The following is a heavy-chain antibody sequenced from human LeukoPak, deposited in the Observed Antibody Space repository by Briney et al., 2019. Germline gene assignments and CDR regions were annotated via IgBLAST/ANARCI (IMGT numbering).Heavy chain of an antibody. V-gene: IGHV4-4*07. Sequence: SETLSLTCTVSGGSISSYYWSWIRQPAGKGLEWIGRIYTSGSTNYNPSLKSRVTMSVDTSKNQFSLKLSSVTAADTAVYYCARTLYYDFSDAFDIWGRGTMVTVSS. CDR1: GGSISSYY. CDR2: IYTSGST. J-gene: IGHJ3*02. D-gene: IGHD3-3*01. CDR3: ARTLYYDFSDAFDI.